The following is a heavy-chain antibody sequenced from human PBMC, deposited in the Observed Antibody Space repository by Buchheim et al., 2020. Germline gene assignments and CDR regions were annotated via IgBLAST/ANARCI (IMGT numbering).Heavy chain of an antibody. CDR2: ISDDAITT. CDR3: ARARGLGPGGYFDL. CDR1: GFTFSDYY. J-gene: IGHJ2*01. Sequence: QVQLVESGGGLVKPGGSLRLSCAASGFTFSDYYMVWVRQAPGKGLEWVSYISDDAITTRYADSVMGRFTISRDNAKSSLFLPMNSLRPEDTAVYYCARARGLGPGGYFDLWGRG. D-gene: IGHD1-26*01. V-gene: IGHV3-11*01.